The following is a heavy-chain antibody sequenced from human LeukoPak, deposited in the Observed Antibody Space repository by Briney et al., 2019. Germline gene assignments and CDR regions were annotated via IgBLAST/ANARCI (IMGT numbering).Heavy chain of an antibody. Sequence: GGSLRLSCTASGFSFSDAWMSWVRQAPGKRLEWVGRVKTDTDGGTTDYAAPVKGSFTISRDDSKNTLYLQMSSLKTEDTAVYYCATVQYSYYDSRIYYFDYWGQGTLVTVSS. CDR3: ATVQYSYYDSRIYYFDY. CDR2: VKTDTDGGTT. V-gene: IGHV3-15*01. CDR1: GFSFSDAW. J-gene: IGHJ4*02. D-gene: IGHD4-11*01.